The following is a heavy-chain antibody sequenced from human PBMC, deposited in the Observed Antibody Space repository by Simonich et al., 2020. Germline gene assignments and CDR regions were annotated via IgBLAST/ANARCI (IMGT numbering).Heavy chain of an antibody. Sequence: EVQLVESGGGLVQPGGSLKLSCAASGFTFSGSAMHWVRQASGKGLEWVGRNRSKANSYATAYAASVKGRFTISRDDSKNTAYLQMNSLKTEDTAVYYCTRSLHPYSSSRDYWGQGTLVTVSS. CDR2: NRSKANSYAT. D-gene: IGHD6-13*01. CDR3: TRSLHPYSSSRDY. V-gene: IGHV3-73*02. J-gene: IGHJ4*02. CDR1: GFTFSGSA.